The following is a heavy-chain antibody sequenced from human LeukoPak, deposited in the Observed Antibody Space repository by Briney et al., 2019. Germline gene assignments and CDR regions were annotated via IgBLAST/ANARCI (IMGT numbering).Heavy chain of an antibody. CDR1: GFTFSSYA. CDR2: ISDTGATT. CDR3: AKDTSIGRYCTNGVCSPFDY. J-gene: IGHJ4*02. Sequence: GGSLRLSCAGSGFTFSSYAMSWVRQAPGKGLEWVSAISDTGATTYDADSVKGRFTISRDNSRSTLYLQMNSLRAEDTALYYCAKDTSIGRYCTNGVCSPFDYWGQGTRVTVSS. V-gene: IGHV3-23*01. D-gene: IGHD2-8*01.